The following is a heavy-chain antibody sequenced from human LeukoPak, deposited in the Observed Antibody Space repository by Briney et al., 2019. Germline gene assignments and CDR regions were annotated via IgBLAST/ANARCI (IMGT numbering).Heavy chain of an antibody. V-gene: IGHV1-18*01. CDR1: GYTFTSYG. D-gene: IGHD3-22*01. Sequence: AASVKVSCKASGYTFTSYGISWVRQAPGQGLEWMGWISAYNGNTNYAQKLQGRVTMTTDTSTSTAYMELRSLRSDDTAAYYCARAGRKETYDSSGKSYFDYWGQGTLVTVSS. J-gene: IGHJ4*02. CDR3: ARAGRKETYDSSGKSYFDY. CDR2: ISAYNGNT.